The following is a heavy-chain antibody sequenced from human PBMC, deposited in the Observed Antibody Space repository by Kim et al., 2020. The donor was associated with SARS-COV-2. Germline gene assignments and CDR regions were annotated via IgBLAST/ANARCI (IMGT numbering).Heavy chain of an antibody. Sequence: SAKGRLTISRAASKNTVFRQMNSLSPEDTAMYYCARDRTGTSGGGLDYWGQGTLVTVSS. D-gene: IGHD1-1*01. CDR3: ARDRTGTSGGGLDY. V-gene: IGHV3-33*02. J-gene: IGHJ4*02.